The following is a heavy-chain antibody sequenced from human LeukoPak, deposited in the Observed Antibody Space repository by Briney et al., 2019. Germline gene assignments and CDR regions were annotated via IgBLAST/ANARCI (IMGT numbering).Heavy chain of an antibody. D-gene: IGHD2-15*01. CDR2: IIPILNVP. Sequence: ASVKASCKASGGTFSDYSISWVRQAPGQGLEWMGRIIPILNVPNYAQKFEGRVTITADKSTSTAYMELSSLKSEDTAVYFCARDRPRARYFDYWGQGTLVTVSS. V-gene: IGHV1-69*04. J-gene: IGHJ4*02. CDR3: ARDRPRARYFDY. CDR1: GGTFSDYS.